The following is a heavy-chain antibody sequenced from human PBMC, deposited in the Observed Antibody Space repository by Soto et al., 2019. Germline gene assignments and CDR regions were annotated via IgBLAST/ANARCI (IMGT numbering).Heavy chain of an antibody. J-gene: IGHJ4*02. Sequence: PGGSLRLSCAASGFTFSGYGVHWVRQAPGKGLEWVATISYDETATYYSPSVKGRFTISGDKSKNTLFLQLNSLRAADTAMYYCAKGSEWLVTWDLDYWGQGTLVTVSS. CDR2: ISYDETAT. CDR1: GFTFSGYG. V-gene: IGHV3-30*18. D-gene: IGHD6-19*01. CDR3: AKGSEWLVTWDLDY.